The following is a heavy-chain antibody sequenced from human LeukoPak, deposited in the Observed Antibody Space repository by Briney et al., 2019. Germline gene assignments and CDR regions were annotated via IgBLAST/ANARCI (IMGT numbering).Heavy chain of an antibody. V-gene: IGHV1-24*01. CDR2: FDPEDGET. D-gene: IGHD1-1*01. Sequence: GASVKVSCKVSGYSLSELSMHWVRQAPGKGLEWLGGFDPEDGETIYAQKFQGRVILTEDTCTDTTYMELRSLRSEDTAVYYCATYQYIWKYFDYWGQGTLLTVSS. J-gene: IGHJ4*02. CDR1: GYSLSELS. CDR3: ATYQYIWKYFDY.